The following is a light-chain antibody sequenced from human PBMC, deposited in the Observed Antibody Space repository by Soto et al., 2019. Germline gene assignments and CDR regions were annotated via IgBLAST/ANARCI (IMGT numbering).Light chain of an antibody. V-gene: IGKV3-11*01. J-gene: IGKJ2*01. CDR2: DAS. CDR3: QHRDNWSYI. CDR1: RSVSSY. Sequence: EIVLTQSPATLSLSPGESATLSCRATRSVSSYLAWYQQKPAQAPRLLIYDASNRATGIPARFSGSGSGTDYTLTISSLEAEDFAVYYCQHRDNWSYIFGQGTKVDIK.